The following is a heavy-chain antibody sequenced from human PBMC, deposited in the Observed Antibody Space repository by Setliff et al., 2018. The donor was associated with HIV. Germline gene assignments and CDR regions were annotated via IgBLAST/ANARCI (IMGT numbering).Heavy chain of an antibody. CDR2: ISYSGTT. D-gene: IGHD4-17*01. Sequence: SETLSLTCTVSGGSISHYYWNWIRQSPGKGLEWIGFISYSGTTNYHPSLESRVTISIDTSNNQFSLKVSSVTAADTAVYYCAREIYGGNSRPFDYWGQGTLVTVSS. V-gene: IGHV4-59*12. CDR1: GGSISHYY. J-gene: IGHJ4*02. CDR3: AREIYGGNSRPFDY.